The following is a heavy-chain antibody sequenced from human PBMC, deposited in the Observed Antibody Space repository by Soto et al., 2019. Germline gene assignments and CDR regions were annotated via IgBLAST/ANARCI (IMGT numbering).Heavy chain of an antibody. CDR3: ARFRSAAGTGGTNWFDP. CDR2: IFYTGST. D-gene: IGHD6-13*01. J-gene: IGHJ5*02. V-gene: IGHV4-59*01. Sequence: SETLSLTCTVSGGAIANYYCIWIRHPPLKGLKWIAYIFYTGSTNYNPSLKGRVTISVDTSKNQFSLKLSSVTAADTAVYYCARFRSAAGTGGTNWFDPWGQGTLVTVSS. CDR1: GGAIANYY.